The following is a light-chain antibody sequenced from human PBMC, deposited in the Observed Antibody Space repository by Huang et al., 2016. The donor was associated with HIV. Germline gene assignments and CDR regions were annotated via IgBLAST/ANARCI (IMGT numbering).Light chain of an antibody. CDR3: QQYGTSPYT. J-gene: IGKJ2*01. CDR2: GAS. Sequence: EIVLTQSPVTLSLSPGERAILSCRASQSVDSNYLAWYQHKRDQAPRLLIYGASNRATGIPDRFRGRGSGTEFTLTINRLAPEDFAVYYCQQYGTSPYTFGQGTQLEI. CDR1: QSVDSNY. V-gene: IGKV3-20*01.